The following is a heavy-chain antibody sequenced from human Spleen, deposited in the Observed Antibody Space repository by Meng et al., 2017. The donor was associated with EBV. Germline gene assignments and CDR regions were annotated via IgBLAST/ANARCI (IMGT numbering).Heavy chain of an antibody. CDR2: INTNTGNP. CDR1: GYTLPTYA. Sequence: QVSLEQSGFDLKIPGASVEVSCKASGYTLPTYALNWVRQAPGQGLEWMGWINTNTGNPTYAQGFTGRFVFSLDTSLSTTYLQISSLKAEDTAIYYCARESGRIRPLFYYEYWGQGTLVTVSS. D-gene: IGHD3-10*01. J-gene: IGHJ4*02. CDR3: ARESGRIRPLFYYEY. V-gene: IGHV7-4-1*02.